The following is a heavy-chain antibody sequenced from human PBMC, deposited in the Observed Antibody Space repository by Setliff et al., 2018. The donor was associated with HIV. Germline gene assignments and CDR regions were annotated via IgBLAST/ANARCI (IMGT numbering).Heavy chain of an antibody. CDR2: IYYSGTT. Sequence: SETLSLTCTVSGGSISSGIYWWSWIRQHPGKGLEWIGSIYYSGTTYYNPSLKSRLTISIDTSMNQFSLRLNALTAADTAVYYCARLGGNWGYWFDPWSQGTLVTVSS. V-gene: IGHV4-39*01. D-gene: IGHD7-27*01. CDR3: ARLGGNWGYWFDP. J-gene: IGHJ5*02. CDR1: GGSISSGIYW.